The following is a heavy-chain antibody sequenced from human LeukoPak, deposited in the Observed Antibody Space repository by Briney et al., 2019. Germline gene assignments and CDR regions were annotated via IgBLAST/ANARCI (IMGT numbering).Heavy chain of an antibody. V-gene: IGHV3-23*01. Sequence: PGGSLRLSCAASGFTFSSYAMSWVRQAPGKGLEWVSAISGSGGSTYYADSVKGRFTISRDNSKNTLYQQMNSLRAEDTAVYYCAKVIAARPSTYYFDYWGQGTLVTVSS. D-gene: IGHD6-6*01. CDR3: AKVIAARPSTYYFDY. CDR1: GFTFSSYA. J-gene: IGHJ4*02. CDR2: ISGSGGST.